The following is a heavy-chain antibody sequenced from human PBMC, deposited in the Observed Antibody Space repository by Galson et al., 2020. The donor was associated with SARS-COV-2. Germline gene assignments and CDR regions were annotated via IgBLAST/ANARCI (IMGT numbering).Heavy chain of an antibody. J-gene: IGHJ6*02. CDR3: VKDLRESCSSTSCTYYYDGMDV. D-gene: IGHD2-2*01. Sequence: GESLKISCAASGFTFINYTMSWVRQAPGKGLEWVSSISGSGISTYYADSVKGRFTISRDNSKNTLCLQMNSLRAEDTAVYYCVKDLRESCSSTSCTYYYDGMDVWGQGTTVTVSS. V-gene: IGHV3-23*01. CDR1: GFTFINYT. CDR2: ISGSGIST.